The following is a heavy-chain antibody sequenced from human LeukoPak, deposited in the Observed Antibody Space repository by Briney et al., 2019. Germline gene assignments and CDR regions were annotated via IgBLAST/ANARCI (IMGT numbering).Heavy chain of an antibody. CDR3: VRERAATGKNALDV. Sequence: PGGSLRLSCAASGFTFSSFAMSWVRQAPGKGLEWVSTISGSGGSTYYADSMKGRLTISRDNSKNTLYLQMNSLRTEDTAVYHCVRERAATGKNALDVWGQGTMVTVSS. D-gene: IGHD1-1*01. V-gene: IGHV3-23*01. CDR1: GFTFSSFA. CDR2: ISGSGGST. J-gene: IGHJ3*01.